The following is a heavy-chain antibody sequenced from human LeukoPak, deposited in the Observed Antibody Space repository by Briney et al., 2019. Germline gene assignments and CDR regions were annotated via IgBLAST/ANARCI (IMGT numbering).Heavy chain of an antibody. CDR2: ISSSSSTI. CDR1: GFTFSSYS. Sequence: GGSLRLSCAASGFTFSSYSMNWVRQAPGKGLEWVSYISSSSSTIYYADSVKGRFTISRDNAKNSLYLQMNSLRAEDTAVYYCARDQGNDFNSYFFDYWGQGILVTVSS. V-gene: IGHV3-48*01. J-gene: IGHJ4*02. D-gene: IGHD2-21*02. CDR3: ARDQGNDFNSYFFDY.